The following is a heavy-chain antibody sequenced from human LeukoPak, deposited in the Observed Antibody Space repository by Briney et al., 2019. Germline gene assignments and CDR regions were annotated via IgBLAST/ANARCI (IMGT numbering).Heavy chain of an antibody. V-gene: IGHV3-23*01. J-gene: IGHJ4*02. CDR2: ISPSGDIT. D-gene: IGHD5-24*01. Sequence: GGTLRLSCAASGFTFSNHGMNWVRQAPRKGLEWVSGISPSGDITYYTDSVKGRFTISRDNSKNTLYLEVISLTAEDTAVYYCAKDDSWLQFGEWSQGTLVTVSS. CDR1: GFTFSNHG. CDR3: AKDDSWLQFGE.